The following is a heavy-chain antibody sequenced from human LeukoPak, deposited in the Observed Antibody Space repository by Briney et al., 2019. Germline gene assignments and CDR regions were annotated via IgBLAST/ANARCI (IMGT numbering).Heavy chain of an antibody. D-gene: IGHD6-6*01. CDR1: KFIFGNYT. V-gene: IGHV3-21*04. CDR3: VRERSVKARQEGGHRYYYYMDV. Sequence: PGGSLRLSCAASKFIFGNYTMNWVRQAPGKGLEWVSSISGGSRSIYYADSVKGRLTTSRDNVKDSPSLQMNSLRAEDTGVYYCVRERSVKARQEGGHRYYYYMDVWGNGTTVTVSS. CDR2: ISGGSRSI. J-gene: IGHJ6*03.